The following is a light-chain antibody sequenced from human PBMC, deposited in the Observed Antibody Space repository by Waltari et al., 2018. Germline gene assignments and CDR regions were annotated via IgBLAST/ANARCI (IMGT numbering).Light chain of an antibody. CDR1: QSVLYTSNNDNY. CDR2: WAC. J-gene: IGKJ1*01. V-gene: IGKV4-1*01. Sequence: DIVMTQSPDSLAVSLGERATINCNPTQSVLYTSNNDNYLAWYQQTLGQHQTLPMYWACTQEAGVDERFSGSESGTDFTRTIRSLHAKDVALSYCQQYYNTPWTFGQGTKVVIK. CDR3: QQYYNTPWT.